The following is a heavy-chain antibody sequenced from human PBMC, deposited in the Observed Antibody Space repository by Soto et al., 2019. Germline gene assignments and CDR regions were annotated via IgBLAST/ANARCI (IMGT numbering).Heavy chain of an antibody. J-gene: IGHJ4*02. CDR2: INAGNGNT. Sequence: QVQLVQSGAEVKKPGASVKVSCKASGYTFTSYAMHWVRQAPGQRLEWMGWINAGNGNTKYSQKFQGRVTITRATSASTADMELSSLRSEDTAVYYCARGPGGPDGPGDYWGQGTLVTVSS. CDR3: ARGPGGPDGPGDY. CDR1: GYTFTSYA. V-gene: IGHV1-3*01. D-gene: IGHD2-15*01.